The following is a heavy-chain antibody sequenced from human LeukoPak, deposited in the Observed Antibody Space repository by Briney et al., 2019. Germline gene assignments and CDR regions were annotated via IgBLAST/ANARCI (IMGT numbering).Heavy chain of an antibody. CDR1: GGTFSSYA. J-gene: IGHJ4*02. Sequence: SVKVSCKASGGTFSSYAISWVRQAPGQGLEWMGRIIPILGIANYAQKFQGRVTITADKSTSTAYMELSSLRSEDTAVYYCARGEAAVAFDYWGQGTLVTVSS. D-gene: IGHD6-19*01. CDR2: IIPILGIA. CDR3: ARGEAAVAFDY. V-gene: IGHV1-69*04.